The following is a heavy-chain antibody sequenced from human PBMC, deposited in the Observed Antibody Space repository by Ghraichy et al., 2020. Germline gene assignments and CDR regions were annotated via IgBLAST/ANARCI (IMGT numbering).Heavy chain of an antibody. CDR2: IIPIIGTA. CDR1: GGTFSSYA. Sequence: SVKVSCKASGGTFSSYAINWVRQAPGQGLEWMGGIIPIIGTANYAQKFQGRVTITADDSTSTAYMELSSLRSEDTAVYYCSRNSSDCCGYYYYYMDVWGKGTTVTVSS. D-gene: IGHD6-19*01. J-gene: IGHJ6*03. CDR3: SRNSSDCCGYYYYYMDV. V-gene: IGHV1-69*13.